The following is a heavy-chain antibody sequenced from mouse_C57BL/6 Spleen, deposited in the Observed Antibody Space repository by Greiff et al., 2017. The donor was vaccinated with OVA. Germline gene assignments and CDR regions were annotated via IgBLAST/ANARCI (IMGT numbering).Heavy chain of an antibody. CDR2: ISYDGSN. J-gene: IGHJ2*01. V-gene: IGHV3-6*01. D-gene: IGHD6-5*01. CDR3: ARARPMIDY. CDR1: GYSITSGYY. Sequence: EVQVVESGPGLVKPSQSLSLTCSVTGYSITSGYYWNWIRQFPGNKLEWMGYISYDGSNNYNPSLKNRTSITRDTSKNQFFLKLNSVTTEDTATYYCARARPMIDYWGQGTTLTVSS.